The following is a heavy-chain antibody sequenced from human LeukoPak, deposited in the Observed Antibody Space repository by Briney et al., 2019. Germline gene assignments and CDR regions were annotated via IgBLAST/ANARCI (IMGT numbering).Heavy chain of an antibody. CDR3: ASVAMSTTNFNY. CDR2: INHSGST. V-gene: IGHV4-34*01. D-gene: IGHD5-24*01. Sequence: SETLSLTCAVYGGSFSGYYWSWIRQPPGKGLEWIGEINHSGSTNYNPSLKSRVTISVDTSKNQFSLKLSSVTAADTAVYYCASVAMSTTNFNYWGQGTLVTVSS. J-gene: IGHJ4*02. CDR1: GGSFSGYY.